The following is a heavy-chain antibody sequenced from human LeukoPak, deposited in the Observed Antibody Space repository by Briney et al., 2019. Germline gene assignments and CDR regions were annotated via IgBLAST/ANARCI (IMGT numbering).Heavy chain of an antibody. CDR1: GFTFSNYA. CDR2: ISSSGGSI. Sequence: GGSLRLSCAASGFTFSNYAMTWVRQAPGKGLEWVSGISSSGGSIYNADSVKGRFTISRDNSKNTLYLQMNSLRAEDTALYYCAKDVNSSGYYLGFDYWGQGTLVTVSS. CDR3: AKDVNSSGYYLGFDY. V-gene: IGHV3-23*01. J-gene: IGHJ4*02. D-gene: IGHD3-22*01.